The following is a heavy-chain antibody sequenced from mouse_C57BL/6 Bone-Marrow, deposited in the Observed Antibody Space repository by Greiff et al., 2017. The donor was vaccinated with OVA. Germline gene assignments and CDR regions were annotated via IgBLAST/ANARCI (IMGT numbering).Heavy chain of an antibody. CDR3: ARDWDDYAFAY. Sequence: VQLQQSGAELVRPGPSVKVSCKASGYAFTHYLIEWVNQRPGQGLEWIGVINPGSGGTNYNEKFKGKATLTADKSSSTAYMQLSSLTSDDSAVYFCARDWDDYAFAYWGQGTLVTVSA. V-gene: IGHV1-54*01. D-gene: IGHD2-4*01. CDR2: INPGSGGT. CDR1: GYAFTHYL. J-gene: IGHJ3*01.